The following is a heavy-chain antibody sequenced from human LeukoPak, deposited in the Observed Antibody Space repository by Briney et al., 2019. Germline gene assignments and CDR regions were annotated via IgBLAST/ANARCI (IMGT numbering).Heavy chain of an antibody. V-gene: IGHV3-11*04. CDR2: ISSSGSTI. CDR1: GFTFSDYY. CDR3: ARVPTVYYDHRVYYYYYMDV. D-gene: IGHD3-22*01. J-gene: IGHJ6*03. Sequence: SGGSLRLSCAASGFTFSDYYMSWIRQAPGKGLEWVSYISSSGSTIYYADSVKGRFTISRDNAKNSLYQQMSSLRAEHTAVYYCARVPTVYYDHRVYYYYYMDVWGKGTTVTVSS.